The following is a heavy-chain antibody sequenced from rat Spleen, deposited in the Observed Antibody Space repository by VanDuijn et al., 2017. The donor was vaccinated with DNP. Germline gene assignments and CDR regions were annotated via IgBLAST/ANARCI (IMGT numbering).Heavy chain of an antibody. J-gene: IGHJ1*01. V-gene: IGHV1-43*01. D-gene: IGHD1-4*01. CDR3: ARRRLPYWYFDF. Sequence: QVQLRQSGAEPAKPGSSVKISCKASGYTFTTYYMTWIKQTTGQGLDYLGYINTGSGGTNYNEKFRGKATLTVDTSSNTAFMQLSSLTPDDSVVHYCARRRLPYWYFDFWGPGTMVTVSS. CDR1: GYTFTTYY. CDR2: INTGSGGT.